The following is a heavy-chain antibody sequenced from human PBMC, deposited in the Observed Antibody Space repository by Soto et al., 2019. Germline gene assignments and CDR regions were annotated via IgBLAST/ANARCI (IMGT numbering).Heavy chain of an antibody. D-gene: IGHD6-13*01. V-gene: IGHV1-69*01. CDR1: EGTFNSYA. CDR3: ASGASRWYPYFFDS. CDR2: IIPYYNTL. J-gene: IGHJ4*02. Sequence: QAQVVQSGAEVRKPGSSVKLSCKASEGTFNSYAIAWVRQAPGQGLEWMGGIIPYYNTLNYAQKFQDRVTITADDSTNTGYMELSSLRSDDTALYFCASGASRWYPYFFDSWAQGTLVTVSS.